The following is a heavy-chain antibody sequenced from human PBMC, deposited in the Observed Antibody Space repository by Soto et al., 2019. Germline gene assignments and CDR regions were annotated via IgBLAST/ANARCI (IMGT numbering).Heavy chain of an antibody. J-gene: IGHJ6*02. CDR1: GDSVSSKNTA. CDR3: ARAKEYTSSSGMDV. Sequence: SQTLSLTGVISGDSVSSKNTAWNWIRQSPSRGLEWLGRTFYRSKWYNEYAVSVKSRITLNPDTSKNQFSLQLNSLTPEDTAVYYCARAKEYTSSSGMDVWGQGITVTVSS. D-gene: IGHD6-6*01. CDR2: TFYRSKWYN. V-gene: IGHV6-1*01.